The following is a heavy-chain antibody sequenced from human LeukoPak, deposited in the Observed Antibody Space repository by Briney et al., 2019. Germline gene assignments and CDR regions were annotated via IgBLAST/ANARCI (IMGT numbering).Heavy chain of an antibody. Sequence: GGSLRVSCTASGFTFGDYAMSWFRQAPGKGLEWVGFIRIKTYGGTTEYAASVKGRFTISRDDSKSIAYLQMNSLKTEDTAVYYCTRYPGSWSYYFDYWGQGTLVTVSS. CDR2: IRIKTYGGTT. D-gene: IGHD6-13*01. CDR3: TRYPGSWSYYFDY. J-gene: IGHJ4*02. CDR1: GFTFGDYA. V-gene: IGHV3-49*03.